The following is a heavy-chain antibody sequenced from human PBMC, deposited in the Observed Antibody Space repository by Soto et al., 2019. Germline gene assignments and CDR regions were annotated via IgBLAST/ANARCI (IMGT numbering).Heavy chain of an antibody. CDR1: GYTFTGYY. Sequence: ASVKVSCTAAGYTFTGYYVHWVREAPGQGLEWMGWINPETGGTSYAQKFQGRVTLSRDTSINTAYLELSSLRFDDAAVYFCARERVQVISSGMDGWGQGTTVTVSS. CDR3: ARERVQVISSGMDG. V-gene: IGHV1-2*02. J-gene: IGHJ6*02. CDR2: INPETGGT. D-gene: IGHD2-21*01.